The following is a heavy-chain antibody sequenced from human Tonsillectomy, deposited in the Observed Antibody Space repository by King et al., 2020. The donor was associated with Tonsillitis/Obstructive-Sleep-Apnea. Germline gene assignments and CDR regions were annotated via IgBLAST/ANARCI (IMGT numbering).Heavy chain of an antibody. CDR3: ARAPPFIPKYCSSTSCYAFEI. CDR2: INAGNRET. D-gene: IGHD2-2*01. V-gene: IGHV1-3*01. Sequence: QLVQSGAEVKKPGASVKVSCKASGFTFTSYAIHWGRQAPGKGLEWMGLINAGNRETKYSQKIRGRVTFSRETSGSTAYMELSSLRSEETAMFYCARAPPFIPKYCSSTSCYAFEIWGQGTLVTVSS. J-gene: IGHJ3*02. CDR1: GFTFTSYA.